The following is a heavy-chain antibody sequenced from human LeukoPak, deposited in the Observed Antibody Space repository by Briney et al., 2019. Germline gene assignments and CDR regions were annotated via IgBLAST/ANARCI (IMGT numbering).Heavy chain of an antibody. D-gene: IGHD2-2*01. V-gene: IGHV3-7*01. Sequence: GGSLRLSCAASGFTFSSYWMSWVRQAPGKGLEWVANIKQDGSEKYYVDSVKGRFTISRDNAKNSLYLQMNSLRAEDTAVYYCARERIVVVPASLLDYYYYYGIDVCGQGTTVTVSS. CDR2: IKQDGSEK. J-gene: IGHJ6*02. CDR1: GFTFSSYW. CDR3: ARERIVVVPASLLDYYYYYGIDV.